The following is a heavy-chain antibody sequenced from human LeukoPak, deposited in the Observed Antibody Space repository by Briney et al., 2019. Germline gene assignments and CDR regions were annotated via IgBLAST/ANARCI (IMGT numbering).Heavy chain of an antibody. J-gene: IGHJ6*03. Sequence: SETLSLTCSVSGASVRSYYWNWIRESPGKGLEWIGYISHTGTTNYNPSLKSRVTISVDTSKSQFSLKLSSVTAADTAVYYCAREYSSSSGYYYYYMDVWGKGTTVTVSS. CDR1: GASVRSYY. CDR2: ISHTGTT. D-gene: IGHD6-6*01. CDR3: AREYSSSSGYYYYYMDV. V-gene: IGHV4-59*02.